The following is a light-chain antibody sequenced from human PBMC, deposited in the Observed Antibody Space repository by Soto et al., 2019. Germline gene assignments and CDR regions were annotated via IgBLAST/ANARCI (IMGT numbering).Light chain of an antibody. CDR2: AAS. Sequence: DIQITQAPSSLSASVGDRVTMTCRASHSISSYLNCYQQKPGQAPKLLIYAASSLQSGVPSRFSGSGSGTDFTLTISSLQPEDFATYYCQQSYSTPPTFGQGTKVDIK. CDR1: HSISSY. CDR3: QQSYSTPPT. J-gene: IGKJ1*01. V-gene: IGKV1-39*01.